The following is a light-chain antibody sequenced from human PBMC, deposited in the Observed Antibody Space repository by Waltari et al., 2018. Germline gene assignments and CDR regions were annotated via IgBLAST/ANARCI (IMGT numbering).Light chain of an antibody. V-gene: IGKV1-5*03. Sequence: DIQMTQSHSTLSASVGDTVTNTCRASQSISTWLAWYQQKPGKAPKLLIYKASSLESGVPSRFSGSGSGTEFTLTISSLQPDDFAIYYCQQYNNYPYTFGQGTKLDFK. CDR1: QSISTW. CDR3: QQYNNYPYT. CDR2: KAS. J-gene: IGKJ2*01.